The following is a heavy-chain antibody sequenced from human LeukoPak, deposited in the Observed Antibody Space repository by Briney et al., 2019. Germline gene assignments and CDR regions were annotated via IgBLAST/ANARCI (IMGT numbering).Heavy chain of an antibody. D-gene: IGHD3-3*01. J-gene: IGHJ4*02. Sequence: ASVKVSCKASGGTFSSYAISWVRQAPRQGLEWMGGIIPIFGTANYAQKFQGRVTITADESTSTAYMELSSLRSEDTAVYYCARVRAAALNVLRFLESFDYWGQGTLVTVSS. CDR2: IIPIFGTA. CDR3: ARVRAAALNVLRFLESFDY. CDR1: GGTFSSYA. V-gene: IGHV1-69*13.